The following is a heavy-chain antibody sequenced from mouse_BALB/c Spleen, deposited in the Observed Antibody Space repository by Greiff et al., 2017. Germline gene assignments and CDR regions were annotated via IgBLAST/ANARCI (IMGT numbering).Heavy chain of an antibody. D-gene: IGHD2-4*01. J-gene: IGHJ3*01. Sequence: EVQLVESGGGLVQPGGSRKLSCAASGFTFSSFGMHWVRQAPEKGLEWVAYISSGSSTIYYADTVKGRFTISRDNPKNTLFLQMTSLRSEDTAMYYCARGDYEFAYWGQGTLVTVSA. CDR1: GFTFSSFG. CDR3: ARGDYEFAY. CDR2: ISSGSSTI. V-gene: IGHV5-17*02.